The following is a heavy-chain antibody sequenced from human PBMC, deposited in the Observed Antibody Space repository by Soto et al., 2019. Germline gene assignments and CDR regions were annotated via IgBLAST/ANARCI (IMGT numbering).Heavy chain of an antibody. D-gene: IGHD3-10*01. V-gene: IGHV1-69*13. CDR3: AREPFGRFDP. CDR1: GGSFSSFA. J-gene: IGHJ5*02. CDR2: IIPVFGTT. Sequence: SVKVSCKASGGSFSSFAFSWVRQAPGQGLEWMGAIIPVFGTTNYTQKFQGRVTITAGDSTTTAYMELSSLRSDNTAVYYCAREPFGRFDPWGQGTLVTVSS.